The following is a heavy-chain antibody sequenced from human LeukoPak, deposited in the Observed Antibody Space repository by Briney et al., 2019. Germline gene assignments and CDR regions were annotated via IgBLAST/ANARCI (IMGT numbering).Heavy chain of an antibody. CDR3: AGHSIVGAITAPFDY. J-gene: IGHJ4*02. D-gene: IGHD1-26*01. Sequence: PSETLSLTCSVSGGSISSSGFYWVWIRQPPGKGLEWIGTVYISGTTYYNPSLKSRVTISVDTSKNQFSLKLSSVTAADTAVYYCAGHSIVGAITAPFDYWGQGTLVTVSS. CDR2: VYISGTT. CDR1: GGSISSSGFY. V-gene: IGHV4-39*07.